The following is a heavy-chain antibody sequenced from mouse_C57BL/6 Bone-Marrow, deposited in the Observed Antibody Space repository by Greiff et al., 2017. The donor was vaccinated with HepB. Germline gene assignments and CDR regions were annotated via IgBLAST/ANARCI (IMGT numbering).Heavy chain of an antibody. V-gene: IGHV5-4*01. D-gene: IGHD1-1*01. J-gene: IGHJ1*03. CDR3: ARDRYDWYFDV. CDR2: ISDGGSYT. CDR1: GFTFSSYA. Sequence: EVKLMESGGGLVKPGGSLKLSCAASGFTFSSYAMSWVRQTPEKRLEWVATISDGGSYTYYPDNVKGRFTISRDNSKNNLYLQMSHLKSEDTAMYYCARDRYDWYFDVWGTGTTVTVSS.